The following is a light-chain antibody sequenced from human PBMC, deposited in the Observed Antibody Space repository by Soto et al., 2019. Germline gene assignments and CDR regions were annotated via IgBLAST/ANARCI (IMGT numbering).Light chain of an antibody. V-gene: IGKV1-5*01. CDR2: DAS. Sequence: DIQMTQSPSTLSASVGDRVTITCRASQSISRGLAWYQQKSGKAPKLLIYDASSLESGVPSRFSGSGSGTEFTLTISSLQPDDFATYYCQQYNTYSRAFGQGTKVDIK. J-gene: IGKJ1*01. CDR1: QSISRG. CDR3: QQYNTYSRA.